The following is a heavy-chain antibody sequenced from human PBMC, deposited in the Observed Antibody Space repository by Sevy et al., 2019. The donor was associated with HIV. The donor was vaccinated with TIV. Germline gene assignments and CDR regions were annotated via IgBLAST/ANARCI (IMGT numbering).Heavy chain of an antibody. J-gene: IGHJ5*02. CDR2: IWYDGSNK. CDR1: GFTFSSYG. Sequence: GGSLRLSCAASGFTFSSYGMHWVRQAPGKGLEWVAVIWYDGSNKYYADSVKGRFTISRDNSKNTLYLQMNSLRAEDTAVYYCARPYVSSPRGWFDPWGQGTLVTVSS. CDR3: ARPYVSSPRGWFDP. V-gene: IGHV3-33*01. D-gene: IGHD3-16*01.